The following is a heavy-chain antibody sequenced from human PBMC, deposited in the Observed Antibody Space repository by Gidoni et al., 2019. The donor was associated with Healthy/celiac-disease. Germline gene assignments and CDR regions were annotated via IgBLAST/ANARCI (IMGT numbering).Heavy chain of an antibody. CDR2: RWYDGSNK. J-gene: IGHJ4*02. CDR1: GFTFSSYG. CDR3: ARENGDYRYYFDY. D-gene: IGHD4-17*01. V-gene: IGHV3-33*01. Sequence: QVQLVESGGGVVQPGRSLRLSCEASGFTFSSYGMHWVRQAPGKGLEWVAFRWYDGSNKYYADSVKGRFTISRDNSKNTLYLQMNSLRAEDTAVYYCARENGDYRYYFDYWGQGTLVTVSS.